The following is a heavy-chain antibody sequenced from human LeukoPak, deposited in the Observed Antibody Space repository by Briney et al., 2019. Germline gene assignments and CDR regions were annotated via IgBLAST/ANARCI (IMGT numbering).Heavy chain of an antibody. D-gene: IGHD2-15*01. CDR1: GFTFSSYA. V-gene: IGHV3-23*01. CDR2: TSSGGHNT. CDR3: AKDRSSWYYPFDY. J-gene: IGHJ4*02. Sequence: WGSLRLSCAASGFTFSSYAISWVRQAPGKGLEWLSATSSGGHNTYYAESVNGRFTVFRDNSKNTVFLQMNSLRAEDTAVYYCAKDRSSWYYPFDYWGQGTLVTVSS.